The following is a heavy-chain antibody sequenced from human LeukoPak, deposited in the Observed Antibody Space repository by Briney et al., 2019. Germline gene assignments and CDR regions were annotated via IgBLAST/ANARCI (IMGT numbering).Heavy chain of an antibody. CDR2: INTNTGNP. CDR3: STHSSGWYPIDY. V-gene: IGHV7-4-1*02. Sequence: GASVEVSCKASGYTFSNYAMNWVRQAPGRGLEWMGWINTNTGNPTYAQGFTGRFVFSLDTSVSTAYLQISSLTAEDTAMYYCSTHSSGWYPIDYWGQGTLVTVSS. D-gene: IGHD3-22*01. CDR1: GYTFSNYA. J-gene: IGHJ4*02.